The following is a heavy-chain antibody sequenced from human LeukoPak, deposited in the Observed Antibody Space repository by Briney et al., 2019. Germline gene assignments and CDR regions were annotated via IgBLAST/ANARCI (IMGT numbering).Heavy chain of an antibody. CDR2: IWYDASNK. V-gene: IGHV3-30*02. D-gene: IGHD3-9*01. J-gene: IGHJ4*02. CDR3: ATDISTHYFGS. Sequence: GGSLRLSCAASGITFRSYGMHWVRQAPGKGLEWVTFIWYDASNKYYAESVKGRFTISRDNSRNTVFLQMNSLRAEDTAIYYCATDISTHYFGSWGQGTLVTVSS. CDR1: GITFRSYG.